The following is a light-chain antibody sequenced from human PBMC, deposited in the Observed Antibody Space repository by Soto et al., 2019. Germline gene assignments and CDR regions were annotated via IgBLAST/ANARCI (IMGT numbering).Light chain of an antibody. CDR1: QRITGY. J-gene: IGKJ4*01. CDR3: QQSYSTSLT. CDR2: AAS. Sequence: DSQMTQSPPSLSASVGDRVTITCRATQRITGYLNWYQQRPGKAPRLLIHAASKLQSGVPARFSGNGTGTEITLTISSLQPEDFASYYCQQSYSTSLTFGGGTTV. V-gene: IGKV1-39*01.